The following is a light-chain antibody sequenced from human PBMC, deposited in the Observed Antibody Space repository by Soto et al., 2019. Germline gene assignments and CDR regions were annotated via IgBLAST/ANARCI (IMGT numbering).Light chain of an antibody. V-gene: IGKV1-5*03. CDR1: QSISSW. CDR2: KAS. Sequence: DIQMTQSPSTLSASVGDRVTITCRASQSISSWLAWYQQKPGKAPKLLIYKASSLESGVPPRFSGSGSGAEFTLTISSLQPDDFATYYCQQYSTYPWTFGQGTKVDIK. CDR3: QQYSTYPWT. J-gene: IGKJ1*01.